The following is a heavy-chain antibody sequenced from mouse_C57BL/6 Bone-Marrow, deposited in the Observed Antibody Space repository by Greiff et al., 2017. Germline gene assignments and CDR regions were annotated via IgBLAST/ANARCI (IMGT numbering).Heavy chain of an antibody. CDR1: GYTFTSYW. CDR2: IYPGNSDT. J-gene: IGHJ4*01. CDR3: TEGNYEDYAMDY. V-gene: IGHV1-5*01. Sequence: SGTVLARPGASVKMSCKTSGYTFTSYWMHWVKQRPGQGLEWIGAIYPGNSDTSYNQKFKGKAKLTAVTSASTAYMELSSLTNEDSAVYYCTEGNYEDYAMDYWGQGTSVTVSS. D-gene: IGHD2-1*01.